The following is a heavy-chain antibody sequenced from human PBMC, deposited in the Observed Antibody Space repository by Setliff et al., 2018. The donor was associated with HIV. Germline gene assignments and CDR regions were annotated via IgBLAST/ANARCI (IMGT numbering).Heavy chain of an antibody. Sequence: SETLSLTCAVSNYSINSGYYWGWLRQPPGKGLEWIGSIYHSGSTYYNPSLKSRVTISVDTSKNQVSLRLTSVTAADTAVYYCARQSITIFGVVISGFDPWGQGTLVTVSS. CDR2: IYHSGST. V-gene: IGHV4-38-2*01. D-gene: IGHD3-3*01. J-gene: IGHJ5*02. CDR3: ARQSITIFGVVISGFDP. CDR1: NYSINSGYY.